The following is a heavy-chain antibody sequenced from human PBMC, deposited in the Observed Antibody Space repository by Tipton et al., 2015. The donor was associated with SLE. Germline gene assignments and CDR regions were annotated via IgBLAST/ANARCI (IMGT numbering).Heavy chain of an antibody. CDR3: TRGGRGDGANPFDP. CDR1: GGSISSSSYY. D-gene: IGHD4/OR15-4a*01. Sequence: TLSLTCTVSGGSISSSSYYWGWIRQPPGKGLEWIGSIYYSGSTYYNPSLKSRVTISVDTSKNQFSLKLSSVTAADTAVYYCTRGGRGDGANPFDPWGQGTLVIVSS. J-gene: IGHJ5*02. V-gene: IGHV4-39*07. CDR2: IYYSGST.